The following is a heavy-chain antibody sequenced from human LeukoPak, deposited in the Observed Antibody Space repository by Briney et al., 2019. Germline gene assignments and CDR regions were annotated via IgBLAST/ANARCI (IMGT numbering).Heavy chain of an antibody. V-gene: IGHV3-53*01. CDR3: ARDRIAARPDYYGMDV. CDR1: GFIVSSNY. J-gene: IGHJ6*02. D-gene: IGHD6-6*01. Sequence: GGSLRLSCAASGFIVSSNYMSWVRQAPGKGLEWVSIIYSDGSTYYADSVKGRFTISRDNFKNILYFDMNSLRVEDTAVYYCARDRIAARPDYYGMDVWGQGTTVTVSS. CDR2: IYSDGST.